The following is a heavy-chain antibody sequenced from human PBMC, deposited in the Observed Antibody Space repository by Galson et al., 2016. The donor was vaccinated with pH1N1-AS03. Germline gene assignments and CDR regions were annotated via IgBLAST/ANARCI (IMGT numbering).Heavy chain of an antibody. CDR1: GLSLSDYY. Sequence: SLRLSCAASGLSLSDYYMTWIRQAPGKGLEWVAYISFTSDYRHYADSVKGRFTISRDNAKDSLYLQMDSLRVEDTAVYYCARARGGEDAWSQDVWGQGTTVTVSS. D-gene: IGHD3-10*01. V-gene: IGHV3-11*03. J-gene: IGHJ6*02. CDR2: ISFTSDYR. CDR3: ARARGGEDAWSQDV.